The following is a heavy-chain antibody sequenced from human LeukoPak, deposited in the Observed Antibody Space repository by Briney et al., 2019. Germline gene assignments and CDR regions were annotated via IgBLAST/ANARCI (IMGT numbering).Heavy chain of an antibody. J-gene: IGHJ6*03. CDR3: ARSIFGVVKHYYYYYYMDV. Sequence: PGGSLRLSCAASGFTFTDYYMSWIRQAPGKGLEWVSYISTSGTNIYYADSVKGRFTISRDNAKNSLYLQMNSLRAEDTAVYYCARSIFGVVKHYYYYYYMDVWGKGTTVTVSS. V-gene: IGHV3-11*04. CDR2: ISTSGTNI. D-gene: IGHD3-3*01. CDR1: GFTFTDYY.